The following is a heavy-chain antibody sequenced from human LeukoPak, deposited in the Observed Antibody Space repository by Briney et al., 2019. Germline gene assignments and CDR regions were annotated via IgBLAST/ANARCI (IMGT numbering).Heavy chain of an antibody. Sequence: GGSLRLSCAASGFTFSSYGMQWVRQAPGKGLEWVAFIRYDEGNKYYADSVKGRFTISRDNSKNTLYLQMNSLRAEDTAVYYCAEGRRNFDYWGQGNLVTVSS. CDR2: IRYDEGNK. V-gene: IGHV3-30*02. CDR1: GFTFSSYG. CDR3: AEGRRNFDY. D-gene: IGHD6-6*01. J-gene: IGHJ4*02.